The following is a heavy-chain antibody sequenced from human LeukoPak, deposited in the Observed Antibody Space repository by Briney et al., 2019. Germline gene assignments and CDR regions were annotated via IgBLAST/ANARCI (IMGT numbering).Heavy chain of an antibody. Sequence: GASVKVSCKTSGYSFTAYFIHWVRQAPGQGLEWMGWINPNSGGTKYTQKFQDRVTMTRDTSITTAHMELSSLRSDDTAVYYCARRGYDLNQNHDLDVWGQGTTVTVSS. CDR3: ARRGYDLNQNHDLDV. CDR2: INPNSGGT. CDR1: GYSFTAYF. V-gene: IGHV1-2*02. D-gene: IGHD3-3*01. J-gene: IGHJ6*02.